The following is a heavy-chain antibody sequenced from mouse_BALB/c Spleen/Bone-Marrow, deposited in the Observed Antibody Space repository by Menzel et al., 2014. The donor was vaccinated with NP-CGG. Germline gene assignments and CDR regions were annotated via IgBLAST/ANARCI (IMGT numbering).Heavy chain of an antibody. J-gene: IGHJ3*01. CDR3: ARNHFGSNSLGY. V-gene: IGHV1S135*01. Sequence: VQLQQSGPELEKPGASVKISCKASGYSFTGYNMNWVKQSDGRSLEWIGNIDPYYGGTSYNQKFRGKATLTVDKSSSTAYMQLTSLPSEDSAVYYCARNHFGSNSLGYWGQGTLVTVSA. D-gene: IGHD1-1*01. CDR2: IDPYYGGT. CDR1: GYSFTGYN.